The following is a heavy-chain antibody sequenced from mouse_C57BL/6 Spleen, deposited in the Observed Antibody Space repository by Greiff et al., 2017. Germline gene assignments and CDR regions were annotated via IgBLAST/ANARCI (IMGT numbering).Heavy chain of an antibody. CDR3: GRLEGAMDY. J-gene: IGHJ4*01. CDR2: ISGGGGNT. CDR1: GFTFSSYT. Sequence: DVHLVESGGGLVKPGGSLKLSCAASGFTFSSYTMSWVRQTPEKRLEWVATISGGGGNTYYPDSVKGRFTISRDNAKNTLYLQMSSLGSEDTALYYCGRLEGAMDYWGKGTSATVSS. V-gene: IGHV5-9*01.